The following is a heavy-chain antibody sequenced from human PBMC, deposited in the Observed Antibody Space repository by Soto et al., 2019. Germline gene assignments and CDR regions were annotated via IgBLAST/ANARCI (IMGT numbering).Heavy chain of an antibody. CDR1: GYTLTSYG. D-gene: IGHD2-15*01. Sequence: QVQLVQSGAEVKKPGASVKVSCKASGYTLTSYGISWVRQAPGQGLEWMGWINTYNGATNYAQNLQGRVTMTTDKSTSTAYMELRSLRSDDTAVYYCARYCSGGSCHKGVPDYWGQGTLVTVSS. CDR3: ARYCSGGSCHKGVPDY. J-gene: IGHJ4*02. CDR2: INTYNGAT. V-gene: IGHV1-18*01.